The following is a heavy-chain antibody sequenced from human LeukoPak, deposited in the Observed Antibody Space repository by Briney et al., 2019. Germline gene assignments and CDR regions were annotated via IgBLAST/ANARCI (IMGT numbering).Heavy chain of an antibody. V-gene: IGHV4-59*08. J-gene: IGHJ4*02. D-gene: IGHD1-1*01. CDR1: GGSIISYY. CDR3: ARYKYNYFDY. CDR2: IYHSGST. Sequence: SETLSLTCSVSGGSIISYYWSWIRQPPGKGLEWIGSIYHSGSTYYNPSLKSRVTISVDTSKNQFSLKLSSVTAADTAVYYCARYKYNYFDYWGQGTLVTVSS.